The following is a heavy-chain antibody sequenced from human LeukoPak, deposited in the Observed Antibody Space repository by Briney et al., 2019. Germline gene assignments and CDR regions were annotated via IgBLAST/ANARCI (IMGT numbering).Heavy chain of an antibody. CDR3: VRRAFGPRWQFLYEKRYYFDY. D-gene: IGHD4-23*01. Sequence: SETLSLTCAVYGGAFTNYYWSWIRQPPGKGLEWIGEINHSGSGNYNPSLKPRLMMSVDTSKSQISLRLTSVTAADTAVYYCVRRAFGPRWQFLYEKRYYFDYWARGTLVTVSS. V-gene: IGHV4-34*01. CDR2: INHSGSG. J-gene: IGHJ4*02. CDR1: GGAFTNYY.